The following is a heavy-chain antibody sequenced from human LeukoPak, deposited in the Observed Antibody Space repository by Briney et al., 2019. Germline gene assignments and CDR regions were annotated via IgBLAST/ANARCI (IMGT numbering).Heavy chain of an antibody. CDR1: GFTFSSYT. Sequence: PGGSLRLSCAASGFTFSSYTIHWVRQAPGKGLEWVSSISAVSTYIYYADSVKGRFTISRDNDEKAAYLELSGLTAHDTAIYYCARGGIAGRPVYYYYMDVWGKGTTVTVSS. CDR3: ARGGIAGRPVYYYYMDV. D-gene: IGHD6-6*01. J-gene: IGHJ6*03. CDR2: ISAVSTYI. V-gene: IGHV3-21*01.